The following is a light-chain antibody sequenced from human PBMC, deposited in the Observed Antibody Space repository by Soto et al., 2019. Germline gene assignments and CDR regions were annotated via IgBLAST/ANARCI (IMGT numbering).Light chain of an antibody. V-gene: IGKV3-20*01. CDR2: GIS. CDR1: QTVDRNY. J-gene: IGKJ1*01. Sequence: EIVLTQSPGILSLSPGEGATLSCRASQTVDRNYFAWYQQKPGQAPRLLIYGISSRATGIPDRFRGSGSGTDLTLTISRLEPEDFAVYYCQQYGSSPRTFGQGTKVEIK. CDR3: QQYGSSPRT.